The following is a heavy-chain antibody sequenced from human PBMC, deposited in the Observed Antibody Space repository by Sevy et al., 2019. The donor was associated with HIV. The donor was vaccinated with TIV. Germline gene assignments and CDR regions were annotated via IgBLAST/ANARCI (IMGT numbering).Heavy chain of an antibody. J-gene: IGHJ3*02. CDR2: ISYDGSNK. CDR3: ARADLLVVSMGTIVPGAFDI. CDR1: GFTFSSYA. Sequence: GGSLRLSCAASGFTFSSYAMHWVRQAPGKGLEWVAVISYDGSNKYYADSVKGRFTISRDNSKNTLYLQMNSLRAEDTAVYYCARADLLVVSMGTIVPGAFDIWGQGTMVTVSS. V-gene: IGHV3-30-3*01. D-gene: IGHD2-8*02.